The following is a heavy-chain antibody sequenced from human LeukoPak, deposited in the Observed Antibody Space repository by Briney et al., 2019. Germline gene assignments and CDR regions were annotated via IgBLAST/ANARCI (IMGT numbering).Heavy chain of an antibody. D-gene: IGHD2-21*02. J-gene: IGHJ5*02. V-gene: IGHV3-23*01. Sequence: GGSLRLSCAASGFTFSSYAMSWVRQAPGKGLEWVSAISGSGGSTYYAPSVDGRFTISRDNSENTLYLEMDSLRVDDTAVYYCAKDRVTTPYNWFDPWGQGTLVTVSS. CDR2: ISGSGGST. CDR3: AKDRVTTPYNWFDP. CDR1: GFTFSSYA.